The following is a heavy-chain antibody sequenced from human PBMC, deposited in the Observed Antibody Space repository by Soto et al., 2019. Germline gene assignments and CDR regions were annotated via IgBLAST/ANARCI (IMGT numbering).Heavy chain of an antibody. CDR3: ARGYYGSGSGGYYFDY. V-gene: IGHV4-61*01. CDR1: GGSVSSGSHY. Sequence: QVQLQELGPGLVKPSETLSLTCTVSGGSVSSGSHYWSWIRQPPRKGLEWIGYIHYSGTTNYNPALKSRVIISVDTSKNQLSLKLSSVTAADTAVYYCARGYYGSGSGGYYFDYWGQGTLVTVSS. J-gene: IGHJ4*02. D-gene: IGHD3-10*01. CDR2: IHYSGTT.